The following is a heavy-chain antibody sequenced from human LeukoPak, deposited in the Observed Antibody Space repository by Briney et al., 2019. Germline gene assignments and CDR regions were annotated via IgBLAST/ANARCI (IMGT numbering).Heavy chain of an antibody. J-gene: IGHJ4*02. CDR2: FIPIFGTA. CDR1: GGTFSSYA. D-gene: IGHD3-22*01. V-gene: IGHV1-69*05. CDR3: ARTDYYDSSGTLVLGNLFDY. Sequence: ASVKVSCKASGGTFSSYAIIWVRQAPGQGLEWMGGFIPIFGTANYAQKFQGRVTITTDESTSTAYMELSSLRSEDTAVYYCARTDYYDSSGTLVLGNLFDYWGQGTLVTVSS.